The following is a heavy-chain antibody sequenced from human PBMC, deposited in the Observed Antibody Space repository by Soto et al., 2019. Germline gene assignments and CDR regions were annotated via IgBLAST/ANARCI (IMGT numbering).Heavy chain of an antibody. J-gene: IGHJ6*02. V-gene: IGHV3-21*01. D-gene: IGHD6-13*01. CDR3: ARDNGGSPYYYGMDV. Sequence: PWGSLRLSCAASGFTFSSYSMNWGRQAPGKELEWVSSISSSSSYMYYADSVKGRFTISRDHAKNSLYLQMNSLRAEDTAVYYYARDNGGSPYYYGMDVRGQGTTVTVAS. CDR1: GFTFSSYS. CDR2: ISSSSSYM.